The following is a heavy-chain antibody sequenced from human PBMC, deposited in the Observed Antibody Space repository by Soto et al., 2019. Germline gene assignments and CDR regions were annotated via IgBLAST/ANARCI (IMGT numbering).Heavy chain of an antibody. CDR2: ISPNSGDT. V-gene: IGHV1-2*04. J-gene: IGHJ4*02. D-gene: IGHD2-2*01. CDR1: GDTFSSYA. CDR3: ARTHCSSISCYVGSWDY. Sequence: ASVKVSCKASGDTFSSYAISWVRQAPGQGLEWMGWISPNSGDTNYAQKFQGWVTMTRDTSISTAYMELSRLRSDDTAVYYCARTHCSSISCYVGSWDYWGQGTLVTVSS.